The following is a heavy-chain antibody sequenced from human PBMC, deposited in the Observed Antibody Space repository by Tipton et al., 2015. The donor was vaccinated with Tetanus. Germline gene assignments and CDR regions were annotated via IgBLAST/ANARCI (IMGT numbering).Heavy chain of an antibody. CDR3: ARPFSSGWHKTPPDF. J-gene: IGHJ4*02. CDR2: ISGSGDST. Sequence: SLRLSCAASGFTFSNYAMSWVRQAPGKGLEWVSGISGSGDSTYYADSVKGRFTISRDNSKNTLYLQMNSLSAEDTAVYYCARPFSSGWHKTPPDFWGQGTRVTVSS. D-gene: IGHD6-19*01. V-gene: IGHV3-23*01. CDR1: GFTFSNYA.